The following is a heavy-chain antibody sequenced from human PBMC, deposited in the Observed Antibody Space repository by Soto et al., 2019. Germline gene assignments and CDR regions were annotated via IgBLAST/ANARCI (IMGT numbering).Heavy chain of an antibody. J-gene: IGHJ6*02. CDR1: GFTFSSYA. CDR2: ISGSGGST. V-gene: IGHV3-23*01. D-gene: IGHD5-18*01. Sequence: GGSLRLSCAASGFTFSSYAMSWVRQAPGKGLEWVSAISGSGGSTYYADSVKGRFTISRDSSKNTLYLQMNSLRAEDTAVYYCAKGHVDTAMVMGPFYYYYGMDVWGQGTTVTVSS. CDR3: AKGHVDTAMVMGPFYYYYGMDV.